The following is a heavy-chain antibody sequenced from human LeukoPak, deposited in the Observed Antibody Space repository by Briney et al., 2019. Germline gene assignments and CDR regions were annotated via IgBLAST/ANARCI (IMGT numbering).Heavy chain of an antibody. CDR1: EFTFSSYE. CDR2: ISGGGETT. CDR3: ARDGWVDY. J-gene: IGHJ4*02. D-gene: IGHD6-19*01. Sequence: GGSLRLSCSASEFTFSSYEMNWVRQAPGKGLEWVSYISGGGETTLYADSVKGRFTISRDNAKSSLYLQMNSLRAEDTAVYYCARDGWVDYWGQGTLVTVSS. V-gene: IGHV3-48*03.